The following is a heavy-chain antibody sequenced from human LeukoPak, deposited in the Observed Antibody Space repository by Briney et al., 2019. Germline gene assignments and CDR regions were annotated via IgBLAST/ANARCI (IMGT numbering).Heavy chain of an antibody. CDR3: ATARDSGSYQFDY. J-gene: IGHJ4*02. CDR2: FDPEDGET. D-gene: IGHD1-26*01. V-gene: IGHV1-24*01. CDR1: GYTLTELS. Sequence: GATVKVSCKVSGYTLTELSMHWVRQAPGKGLEWMGGFDPEDGETIYAQRFQGRVTMTEDTSTDTAYMELSSLRSEDTAVYYCATARDSGSYQFDYWGQGTLVTVSS.